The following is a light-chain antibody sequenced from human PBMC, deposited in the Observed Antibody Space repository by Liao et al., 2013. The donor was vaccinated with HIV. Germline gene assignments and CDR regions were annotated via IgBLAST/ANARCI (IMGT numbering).Light chain of an antibody. J-gene: IGLJ2*01. CDR1: NIGSKS. CDR3: QVWDSSSDLL. V-gene: IGLV3-21*01. CDR2: YDS. Sequence: SYELTQPPSVSVAPGRTAKITCGGNNIGSKSVHWYQQKPGQAPVLVIYYDSDRPLAIPERLSGSNSGNTATLTISRVEAGDEADYYCQVWDSSSDLLFGGGTKLTVL.